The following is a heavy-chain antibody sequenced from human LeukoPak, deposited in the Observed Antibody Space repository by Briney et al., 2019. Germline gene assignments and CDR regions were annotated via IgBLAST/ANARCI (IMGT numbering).Heavy chain of an antibody. CDR2: VHTNGNT. V-gene: IGHV4-4*07. CDR1: GDSISSYY. Sequence: SETLSLTCTVSGDSISSYYWRWIRQPAGKGLEWIGRVHTNGNTNYNPSLEGRATMSLDTSKNQFSLNLSSVTAADTARYYCARNVGNNWFGPWGQGILVTVSS. D-gene: IGHD1-26*01. CDR3: ARNVGNNWFGP. J-gene: IGHJ5*02.